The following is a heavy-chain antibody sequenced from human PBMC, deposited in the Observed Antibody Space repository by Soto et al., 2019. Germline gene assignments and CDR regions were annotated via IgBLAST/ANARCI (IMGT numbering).Heavy chain of an antibody. J-gene: IGHJ6*02. CDR2: IYYSGST. Sequence: SETLSLTCTVSGGSISSGDYYWTWIRQHPGKGLEWIGYIYYSGSTYYNPSLKSRVTISVDTSKNQFSLKLSSVTAADTAVYYRARLAADGYSYYYGMDVWGQGTTVTVS. CDR3: ARLAADGYSYYYGMDV. CDR1: GGSISSGDYY. D-gene: IGHD2-15*01. V-gene: IGHV4-31*03.